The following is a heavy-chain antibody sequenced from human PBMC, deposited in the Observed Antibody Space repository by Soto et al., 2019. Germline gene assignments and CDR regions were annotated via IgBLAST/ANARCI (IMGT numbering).Heavy chain of an antibody. Sequence: PSETLSLTCAGSGGSISSNNWWSWVRQPPGKGLEWIGEIYHRGSTNYNPSLKSRVTISVDKSKNPFSLKLSSVTAADTAVYYCARAYCSGGSCYTGPSWFDPWGQGTLVTVSS. CDR2: IYHRGST. J-gene: IGHJ5*02. V-gene: IGHV4-4*02. CDR1: GGSISSNNW. CDR3: ARAYCSGGSCYTGPSWFDP. D-gene: IGHD2-15*01.